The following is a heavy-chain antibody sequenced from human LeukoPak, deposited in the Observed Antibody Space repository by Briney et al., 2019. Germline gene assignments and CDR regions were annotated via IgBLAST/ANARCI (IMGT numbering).Heavy chain of an antibody. Sequence: TLSLTCTVSGSSISSGGYYWSWIRQHPGKGLEWIGYIYYSGSTYYNPSLKSRVTISVDTSKNQFSLKLSSVTAADTAVYYCARGGFCSSTSCYVYFDYWGLGTLVTVSS. CDR1: GSSISSGGYY. CDR2: IYYSGST. V-gene: IGHV4-31*03. D-gene: IGHD2-2*01. CDR3: ARGGFCSSTSCYVYFDY. J-gene: IGHJ4*02.